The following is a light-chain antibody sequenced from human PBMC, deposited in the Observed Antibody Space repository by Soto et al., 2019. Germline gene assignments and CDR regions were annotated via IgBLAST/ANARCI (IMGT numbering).Light chain of an antibody. CDR1: SSDVGGYNY. V-gene: IGLV2-14*01. CDR2: EVS. Sequence: QSALTQPASVSGSPGQSITISCTGTSSDVGGYNYVSWYQQHPGKAPKLMIYEVSNRPSGVSNRFSVSKSGNTAYLTISGLQAEDEADYYCSSYTSSSTLEVFGTGTKLTVL. CDR3: SSYTSSSTLEV. J-gene: IGLJ1*01.